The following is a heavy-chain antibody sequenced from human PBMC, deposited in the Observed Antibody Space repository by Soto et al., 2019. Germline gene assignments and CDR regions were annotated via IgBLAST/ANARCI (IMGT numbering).Heavy chain of an antibody. CDR3: AKADDILTGPFDY. D-gene: IGHD3-9*01. CDR2: ISWNSGSI. J-gene: IGHJ4*02. V-gene: IGHV3-9*01. Sequence: GGSLRLSCVASGFTFDDYAMHWVRQAPGKGLEWVSGISWNSGSIGYADSVKGRFTISRDNAKNSLYLQMNSLRAEDTALYYCAKADDILTGPFDYWGQGTLVTVSS. CDR1: GFTFDDYA.